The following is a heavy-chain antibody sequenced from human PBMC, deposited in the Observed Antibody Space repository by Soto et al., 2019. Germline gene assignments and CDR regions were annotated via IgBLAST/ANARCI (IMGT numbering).Heavy chain of an antibody. CDR1: GYTFTGYY. CDR3: ASASGPNQTFNYYYGMDV. V-gene: IGHV1-2*04. J-gene: IGHJ6*02. CDR2: INPNSGGT. D-gene: IGHD2-2*01. Sequence: GASVKVSCKASGYTFTGYYMHWVRQAPGQGLEWMGWINPNSGGTNYAQKFQGWVTMTRDTSISTAYMELSRLRSDDTAVYYCASASGPNQTFNYYYGMDVWGQGTTVTVSS.